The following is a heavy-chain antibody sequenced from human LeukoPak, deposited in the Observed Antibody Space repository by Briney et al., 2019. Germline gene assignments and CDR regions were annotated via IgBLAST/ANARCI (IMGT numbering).Heavy chain of an antibody. J-gene: IGHJ3*02. CDR3: ASKYYDILTGTLTDAFDI. D-gene: IGHD3-9*01. Sequence: GESLKISCKGSGYSFTSYWIGWVRQMPGKGLEWMGIIYPGDSDTRYSPSFQGQVTISADKSISTAYLQWSSLKASDTAMYYCASKYYDILTGTLTDAFDIWGQGTMVTVPS. V-gene: IGHV5-51*01. CDR2: IYPGDSDT. CDR1: GYSFTSYW.